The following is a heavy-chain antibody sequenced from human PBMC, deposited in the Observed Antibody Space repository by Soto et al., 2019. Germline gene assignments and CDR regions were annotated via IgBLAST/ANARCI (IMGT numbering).Heavy chain of an antibody. J-gene: IGHJ5*02. CDR3: ARGVGGSGLNWFDP. D-gene: IGHD6-19*01. CDR2: IHYSGSA. V-gene: IGHV4-59*12. Sequence: SETLSLTCTFSGSSIIGYYWTWIRQSPERGLEWIGYIHYSGSANYNPSLNSRLTMSVDRSKSQFSMKLASVTAAATAVYYCARGVGGSGLNWFDPWSQGTLVTVSS. CDR1: GSSIIGYY.